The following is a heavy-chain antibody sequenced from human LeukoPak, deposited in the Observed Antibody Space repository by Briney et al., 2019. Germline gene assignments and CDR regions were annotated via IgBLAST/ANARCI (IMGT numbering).Heavy chain of an antibody. J-gene: IGHJ5*02. CDR2: IFHRGTT. CDR3: ARGYYGSGSYYEGGWFDP. V-gene: IGHV4-38-2*02. D-gene: IGHD3-10*01. CDR1: GYSISSGFY. Sequence: SETLSFTCSVSGYSISSGFYWGWIRQSPGMGLQWLGSIFHRGTTYYNPSLKSRITISLDTSLNQFSLNLDSVTAADTATYYCARGYYGSGSYYEGGWFDPWGQGTLVTVSS.